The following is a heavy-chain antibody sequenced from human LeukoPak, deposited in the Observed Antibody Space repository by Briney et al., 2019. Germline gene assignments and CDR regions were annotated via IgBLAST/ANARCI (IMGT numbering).Heavy chain of an antibody. CDR3: AKDGAGWTHYFEY. CDR2: IWYDGSNK. CDR1: GFTFSGYG. D-gene: IGHD2-15*01. Sequence: GGSLRLSGAASGFTFSGYGMHWVRQAPGKGLEWVAVIWYDGSNKYYADSVKGRFTISRDNSKNTLYLQMNSLRAEDTAVYYCAKDGAGWTHYFEYWGQGTLVTVSS. J-gene: IGHJ4*02. V-gene: IGHV3-33*06.